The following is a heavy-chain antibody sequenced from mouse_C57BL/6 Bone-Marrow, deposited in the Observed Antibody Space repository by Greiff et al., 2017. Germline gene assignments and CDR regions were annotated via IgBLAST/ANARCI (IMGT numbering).Heavy chain of an antibody. D-gene: IGHD1-1*01. CDR2: ISSGGDYI. V-gene: IGHV5-9-1*02. CDR3: TRDWGLYYYGSSWYFDV. CDR1: GFTFSSYA. J-gene: IGHJ1*03. Sequence: EVNLVESGEGLVKPGGSLKLSCAASGFTFSSYAMSWVRQTPEKRLEWVAYISSGGDYIYYADTVKGRFTISRDNARNTLYLQMSSLKSEDTAMYYCTRDWGLYYYGSSWYFDVWGTGTTVTVSS.